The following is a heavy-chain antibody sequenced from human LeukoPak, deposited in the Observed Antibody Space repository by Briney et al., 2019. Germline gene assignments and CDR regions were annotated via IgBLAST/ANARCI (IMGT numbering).Heavy chain of an antibody. D-gene: IGHD1-26*01. Sequence: SETLSLTCAVYGGSFSGYYWSWLRQSPGKGLEGRGKINYSRRTNYNASLKRRVSISVDTSRNEFFQKRNLVSAADTAVYYCARGGLKWELPPLRTRKAFYFDHWGQGSLVTVSS. CDR2: INYSRRT. CDR3: ARGGLKWELPPLRTRKAFYFDH. CDR1: GGSFSGYY. V-gene: IGHV4-34*01. J-gene: IGHJ4*02.